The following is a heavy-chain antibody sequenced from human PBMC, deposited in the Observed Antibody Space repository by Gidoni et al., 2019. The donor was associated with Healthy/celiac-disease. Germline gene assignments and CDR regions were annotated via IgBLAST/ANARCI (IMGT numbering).Heavy chain of an antibody. D-gene: IGHD4-4*01. CDR3: AKMGLTTVTFRYYYGMDV. J-gene: IGHJ6*02. V-gene: IGHV3-30*18. CDR2: ISYDGSNK. Sequence: WVAVISYDGSNKYYADSVKGRFTISRDNSKNTLYLQMNSLRAEDTAVYYCAKMGLTTVTFRYYYGMDVWGQGTTVTVSS.